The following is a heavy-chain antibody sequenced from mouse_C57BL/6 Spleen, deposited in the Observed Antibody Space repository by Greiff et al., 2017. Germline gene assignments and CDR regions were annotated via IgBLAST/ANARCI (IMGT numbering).Heavy chain of an antibody. Sequence: DVHLVESGGGLVKPGGSLKLSCAASGFTFSDYGMHWVRQAPEKGLEWVAYISSGSSTIYYADTVKGRFTISRDNAKNTLFLQMTSLRSEDTAMYYCARAGTWYFDYWGQGTTLTVSS. D-gene: IGHD4-1*01. CDR3: ARAGTWYFDY. CDR2: ISSGSSTI. CDR1: GFTFSDYG. V-gene: IGHV5-17*01. J-gene: IGHJ2*01.